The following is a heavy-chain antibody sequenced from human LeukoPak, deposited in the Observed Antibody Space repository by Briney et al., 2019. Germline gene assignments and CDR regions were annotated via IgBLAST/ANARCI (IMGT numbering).Heavy chain of an antibody. CDR3: ARDYDFWSGYYMGDYYYMDV. Sequence: GGPLSFSGAPSESTSGTYTWNWFRKAQGRGRRGVSNIVSSISTIYYADSVKGRFTISRDNAKNSLYLQMNSLRAEDTAVYYCARDYDFWSGYYMGDYYYMDVWGKGTTVTVSS. D-gene: IGHD3-3*01. CDR1: ESTSGTYT. V-gene: IGHV3-48*01. CDR2: IVSSISTI. J-gene: IGHJ6*03.